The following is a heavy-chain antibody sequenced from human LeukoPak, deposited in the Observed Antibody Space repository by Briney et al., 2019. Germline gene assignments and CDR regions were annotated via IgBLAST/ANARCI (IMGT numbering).Heavy chain of an antibody. V-gene: IGHV4-39*01. CDR3: ARLPMAMGVFDY. CDR1: GGSISSSSYY. D-gene: IGHD3-10*01. Sequence: SETPSLTCTVSGGSISSSSYYWGWIRQPPGKGLEWIGSIYYSGSTYHNPSLKSRVTISVDTSKNQFSLKLSSVTAADTAVYYCARLPMAMGVFDYWGQGTLVTVSS. CDR2: IYYSGST. J-gene: IGHJ4*02.